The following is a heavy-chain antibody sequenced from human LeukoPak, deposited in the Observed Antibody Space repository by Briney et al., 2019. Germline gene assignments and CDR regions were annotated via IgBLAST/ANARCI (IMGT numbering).Heavy chain of an antibody. D-gene: IGHD2-21*02. Sequence: SETLSLTCTVSGGSISSYYWSWIRQPPGKGLEWIGYIYYSGSTNYNPSLKSRVTISVDTSKNQFSLKLSSVTAADTAVYYCARGDPPLLSLFDYWGQGTLVTVSS. CDR2: IYYSGST. V-gene: IGHV4-59*01. CDR1: GGSISSYY. CDR3: ARGDPPLLSLFDY. J-gene: IGHJ4*02.